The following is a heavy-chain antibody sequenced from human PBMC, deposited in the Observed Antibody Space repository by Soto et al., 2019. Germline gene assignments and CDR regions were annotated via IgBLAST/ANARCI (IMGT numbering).Heavy chain of an antibody. D-gene: IGHD3-10*01. CDR3: ARADLLWFGPYYGMDV. Sequence: GGSLRLSCAASGFTFSSYAMHWVRQAPGKGLEWVAVISYDGSNKYYADSVKGRFTISRDNSKNTLYLQMNSLRAEDTAVYYCARADLLWFGPYYGMDVWGQGTTVTVSS. CDR1: GFTFSSYA. V-gene: IGHV3-30-3*01. CDR2: ISYDGSNK. J-gene: IGHJ6*02.